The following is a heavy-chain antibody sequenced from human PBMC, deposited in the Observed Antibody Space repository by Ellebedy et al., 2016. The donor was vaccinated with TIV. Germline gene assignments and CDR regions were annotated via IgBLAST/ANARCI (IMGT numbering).Heavy chain of an antibody. CDR1: GFTFRRYA. Sequence: GESLKISXVASGFTFRRYAFHWVRQAPGKGLEWVAVISHDSRHKYYGESVRGRFTISRDNSKNTLYLQATGLGAEDTAKYFCARDQEPEDLYLQGKIDSWGQGTLVSVSS. D-gene: IGHD3-9*01. V-gene: IGHV3-30*04. J-gene: IGHJ4*02. CDR3: ARDQEPEDLYLQGKIDS. CDR2: ISHDSRHK.